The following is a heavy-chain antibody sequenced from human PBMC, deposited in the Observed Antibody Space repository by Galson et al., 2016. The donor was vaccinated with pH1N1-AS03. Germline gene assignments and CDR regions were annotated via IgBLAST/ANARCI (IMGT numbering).Heavy chain of an antibody. CDR1: GGSISSGGYY. D-gene: IGHD4-11*01. J-gene: IGHJ6*02. CDR2: IYYSGST. CDR3: ARDRGTVTPYGMDV. Sequence: TLSLTCTVSGGSISSGGYYWSWIRQHPGKGLERIGYIYYSGSTYYNPSLRSQIRISLDTSKNQFSLKLSSVTAADTAVYYCARDRGTVTPYGMDVWGQGITVTVSS. V-gene: IGHV4-31*01.